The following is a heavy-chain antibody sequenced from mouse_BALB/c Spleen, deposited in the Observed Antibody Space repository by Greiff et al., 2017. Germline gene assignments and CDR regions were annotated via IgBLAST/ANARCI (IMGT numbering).Heavy chain of an antibody. D-gene: IGHD1-1*01. CDR2: IDPANGNT. V-gene: IGHV14-3*02. J-gene: IGHJ3*01. Sequence: VQLQQSGAELVKPGASVKLSCTASGFNIKDTYMHWVKQRPEQGLEWIGRIDPANGNTKYDPKFQGKATITADTSSNTAYLQLSGLTSEDTAVYYCLRWFAYWGQGTLVTVSA. CDR3: LRWFAY. CDR1: GFNIKDTY.